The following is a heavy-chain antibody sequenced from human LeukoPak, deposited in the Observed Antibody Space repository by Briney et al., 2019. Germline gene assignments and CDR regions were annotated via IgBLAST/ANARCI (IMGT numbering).Heavy chain of an antibody. J-gene: IGHJ4*02. Sequence: GGSLRLSCAASGFTFKNYAMNWVRQAPGKGLEWVSAILGSGRSAYYADSVKGRFTISRDNSKNSLFLQMNSLRVEDTALYYCSKWGDYDVLTGFYDSHFWGQGTLVTVSA. CDR2: ILGSGRSA. D-gene: IGHD3-9*01. V-gene: IGHV3-23*01. CDR1: GFTFKNYA. CDR3: SKWGDYDVLTGFYDSHF.